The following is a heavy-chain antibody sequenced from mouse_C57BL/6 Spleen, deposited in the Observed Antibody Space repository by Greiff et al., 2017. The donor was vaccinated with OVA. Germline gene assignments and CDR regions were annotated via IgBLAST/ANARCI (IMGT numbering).Heavy chain of an antibody. CDR2: IWSDGST. J-gene: IGHJ4*01. D-gene: IGHD1-1*01. CDR3: ARHGAVVAPYAMDY. CDR1: GFSLTSYG. Sequence: VKLVESGPGLVAPSQSLSITCTVSGFSLTSYGVHWVRQPPGKGLEWLVVIWSDGSTTYNSALKSRLSISKDNSKSQVFLKMNSLQTDDTAMYYCARHGAVVAPYAMDYWGQGTSVTVSS. V-gene: IGHV2-6-1*01.